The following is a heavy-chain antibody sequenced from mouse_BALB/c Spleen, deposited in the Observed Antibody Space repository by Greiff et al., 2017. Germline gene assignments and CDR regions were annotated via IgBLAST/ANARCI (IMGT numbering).Heavy chain of an antibody. V-gene: IGHV1S81*02. D-gene: IGHD6-1*01. Sequence: QVQLQQPGAELVKPGASVKLSCKASGYTFTSYWMHWVKQRPGQGLEWIGEINPSNGRTNYNEKFKGKATFTADTSSNTAYMQLSSLTSEDSAVYYCARGREGFAYWGQGTLVTVSA. CDR3: ARGREGFAY. CDR1: GYTFTSYW. J-gene: IGHJ3*01. CDR2: INPSNGRT.